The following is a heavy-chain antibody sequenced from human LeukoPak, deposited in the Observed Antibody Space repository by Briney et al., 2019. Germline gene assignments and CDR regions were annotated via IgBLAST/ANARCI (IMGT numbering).Heavy chain of an antibody. D-gene: IGHD4-17*01. J-gene: IGHJ3*02. CDR1: GFPFSGYA. CDR2: ISGNGGST. V-gene: IGHV3-23*01. CDR3: AKDPNGDYIGTFDI. Sequence: GGSLRLSCAASGFPFSGYAMSWVRQAPGKGLEWVSSISGNGGSTQYADSVQGRFAISRDNSKNTLYLQMNSLRAEDTAVYYCAKDPNGDYIGTFDIWGQGTMVTVSS.